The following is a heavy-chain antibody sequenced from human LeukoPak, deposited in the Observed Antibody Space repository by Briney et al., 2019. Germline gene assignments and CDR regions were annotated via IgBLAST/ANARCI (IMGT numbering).Heavy chain of an antibody. CDR3: AASTAMANFDY. V-gene: IGHV1-69*05. J-gene: IGHJ4*02. CDR2: IIPIFGTA. D-gene: IGHD5-18*01. CDR1: GGTFSSYA. Sequence: ASVKVSCKASGGTFSSYAISWVRQAPGQGLEWMGGIIPIFGTANYAQKFQERVTITRDMSTSTAYMELSSLRSEDTAVYYCAASTAMANFDYWGQGTLVTVSS.